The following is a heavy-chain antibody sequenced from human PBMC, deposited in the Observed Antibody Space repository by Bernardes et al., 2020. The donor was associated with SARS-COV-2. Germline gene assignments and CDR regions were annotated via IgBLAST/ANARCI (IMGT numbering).Heavy chain of an antibody. CDR1: GFTFSKNA. CDR3: SKNAKYSSSSMEV. Sequence: VGSLRRSCVASGFTFSKNAMTWVRQVPGKGLEWVSAISAIGGSTYYAESVKGRFTISRDNSKNTLYLEMTSLRAEDTAVYYCSKNAKYSSSSMEVWGQGTTVTVSS. D-gene: IGHD6-6*01. J-gene: IGHJ6*02. V-gene: IGHV3-23*01. CDR2: ISAIGGST.